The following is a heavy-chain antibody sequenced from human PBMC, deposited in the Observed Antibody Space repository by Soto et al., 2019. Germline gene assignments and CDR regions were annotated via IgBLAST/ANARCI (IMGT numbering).Heavy chain of an antibody. CDR1: GFTFRDYA. D-gene: IGHD3-16*01. CDR3: AKDSGLPDFGGVIHAVDI. Sequence: EVQLLESGGGLGQPGGSLRLSCAASGFTFRDYAMSWVRQAPGKGLEWVSTISGSLGSAYYADSVKGRFTIYRDNSNNTLTLQMNSLRDEDTAVYYGAKDSGLPDFGGVIHAVDIWGQGTLVTVSS. J-gene: IGHJ3*02. V-gene: IGHV3-23*01. CDR2: ISGSLGSA.